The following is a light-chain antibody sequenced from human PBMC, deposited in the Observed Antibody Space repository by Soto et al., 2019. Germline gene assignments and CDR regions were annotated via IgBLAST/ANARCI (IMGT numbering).Light chain of an antibody. J-gene: IGLJ2*01. CDR3: QSYDSSTPVV. Sequence: NFMLTQPHSVSESQGKTVTISCTRSSGSIASNYVQWYQQRPGSAPTTVIYEDNQRPSGVPDRFSGSIDSSSNSASLTISGLKTEDEADYYCQSYDSSTPVVFGGGTKLTVL. CDR1: SGSIASNY. CDR2: EDN. V-gene: IGLV6-57*03.